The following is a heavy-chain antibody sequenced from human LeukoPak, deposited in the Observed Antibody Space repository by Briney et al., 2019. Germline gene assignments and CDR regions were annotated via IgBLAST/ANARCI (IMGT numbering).Heavy chain of an antibody. CDR1: GFTFSSYW. D-gene: IGHD7-27*01. Sequence: GGSLRLSCAASGFTFSSYWMSWVRQAPGKGLEWVANIKQDGSEKYYVDSVKGRFTISRDNAKNSLYLQMNSLRAEDTAVYYCARDRPPHRNWATYYYYMDVWGKGTTVTVSS. CDR3: ARDRPPHRNWATYYYYMDV. CDR2: IKQDGSEK. J-gene: IGHJ6*03. V-gene: IGHV3-7*01.